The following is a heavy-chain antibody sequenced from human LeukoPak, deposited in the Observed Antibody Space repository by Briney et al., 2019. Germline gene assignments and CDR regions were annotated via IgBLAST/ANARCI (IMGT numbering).Heavy chain of an antibody. CDR2: INPNSGGT. CDR1: GYTCTGYY. Sequence: ASVKASCKASGYTCTGYYMHWVWQAPGQGLEWMGWINPNSGGTNNAQKFQGRVTMTRDTSISTAYMELSRLRSDDTAVYYCARSSSSHTPDYWGQGTLVTVSS. D-gene: IGHD6-6*01. V-gene: IGHV1-2*02. CDR3: ARSSSSHTPDY. J-gene: IGHJ4*02.